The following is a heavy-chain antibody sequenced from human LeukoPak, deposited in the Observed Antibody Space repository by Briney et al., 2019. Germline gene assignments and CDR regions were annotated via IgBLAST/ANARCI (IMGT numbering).Heavy chain of an antibody. V-gene: IGHV3-23*01. CDR2: IGTHSTST. D-gene: IGHD1-26*01. CDR1: GFTFSSYV. J-gene: IGHJ4*02. Sequence: PGGSLTLSCAASGFTFSSYVMTWVRHAPGAGLEWVSAIGTHSTSTNYPDSVKGRFTISRDDSKNTVFWQMTSLRVEDTALYYCTRRVGGTPDYWGLGTLVTVSS. CDR3: TRRVGGTPDY.